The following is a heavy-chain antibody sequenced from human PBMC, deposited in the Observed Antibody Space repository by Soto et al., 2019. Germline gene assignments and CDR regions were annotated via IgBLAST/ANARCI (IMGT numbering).Heavy chain of an antibody. V-gene: IGHV1-18*01. CDR1: GYTFTSYG. J-gene: IGHJ4*02. D-gene: IGHD3-22*01. Sequence: ASVKVSCKASGYTFTSYGISWVRQAPGQGLEWMGWISAYNGNTNYAQKLQGRVTMTTDTSTSTAYMELRSLRSDDTAVYYCAREDYYDSSGYYVFFYWGQGTLVTVSS. CDR2: ISAYNGNT. CDR3: AREDYYDSSGYYVFFY.